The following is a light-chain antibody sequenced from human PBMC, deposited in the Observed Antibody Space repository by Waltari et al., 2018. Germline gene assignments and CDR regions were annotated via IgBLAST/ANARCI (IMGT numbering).Light chain of an antibody. CDR1: SSDVGGYNY. CDR2: EVS. J-gene: IGLJ1*01. CDR3: SSYAGSNNLGV. Sequence: QSALTQSPSASGSPGQSVTISCTGTSSDVGGYNYVSWYQQHPGKAPKLMIYEVSKRPSGVPDRFSGSKSGNTASLTVSGLQADDEADYYCSSYAGSNNLGVFGTGTKVTVL. V-gene: IGLV2-8*01.